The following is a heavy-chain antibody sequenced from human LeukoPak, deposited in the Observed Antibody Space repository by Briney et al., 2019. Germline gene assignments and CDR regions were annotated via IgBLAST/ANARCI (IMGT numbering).Heavy chain of an antibody. J-gene: IGHJ6*03. V-gene: IGHV1-2*02. CDR2: INPNSGGQ. CDR1: RYTFTDYY. D-gene: IGHD6-6*01. Sequence: GASVTDSCMASRYTFTDYYMHRVRQAPGQELEGMGWINPNSGGQNFAQKVQGRVTMTRDTSISTAYMELSRLRSDDTAVYYCARDQHEYSSSSGLSYYYYYMDVWGKGTTVTVSS. CDR3: ARDQHEYSSSSGLSYYYYYMDV.